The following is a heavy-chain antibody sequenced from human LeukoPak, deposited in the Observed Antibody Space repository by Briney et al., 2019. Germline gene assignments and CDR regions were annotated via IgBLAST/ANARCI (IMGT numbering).Heavy chain of an antibody. D-gene: IGHD1-26*01. J-gene: IGHJ4*02. V-gene: IGHV4-59*08. Sequence: SETLSLTCTVSGGSVSSPYWSWIRRPPGKGLEWIGYIYDSGSTAYNPSLKSRVTISVDTSKNQFSLKLSSVTAADTAVYYCARRGFFDYWGQGTLVTVSS. CDR3: ARRGFFDY. CDR1: GGSVSSPY. CDR2: IYDSGST.